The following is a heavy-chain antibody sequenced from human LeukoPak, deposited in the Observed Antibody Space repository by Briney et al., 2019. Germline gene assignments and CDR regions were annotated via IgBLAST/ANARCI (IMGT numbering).Heavy chain of an antibody. Sequence: PGGSLRLSCAASGFTFSTYAMTWVRQAPGKGLEWVSSITGSGGSTYYADSVKGRFTISRDNSKNMLSLQMSSLRVEDTAVYYCAKHKSLWDWFDPWGQGTLVTVSS. CDR1: GFTFSTYA. CDR3: AKHKSLWDWFDP. D-gene: IGHD3-16*01. V-gene: IGHV3-23*01. CDR2: ITGSGGST. J-gene: IGHJ5*02.